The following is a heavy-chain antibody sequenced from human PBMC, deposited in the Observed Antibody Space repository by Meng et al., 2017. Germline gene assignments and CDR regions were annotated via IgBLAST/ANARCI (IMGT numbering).Heavy chain of an antibody. V-gene: IGHV3-23*01. CDR2: ISGSGGST. Sequence: GESLKISCAASGFTFSSYAMSWVRQAPGKGLEWVSAISGSGGSTYYADSVKGRFTISRDNSKNTLYLQMNSLRAEDTAVYYCAKFRWFGELFQGAYGMDVWGQGTMVTVSS. CDR1: GFTFSSYA. CDR3: AKFRWFGELFQGAYGMDV. D-gene: IGHD3-10*01. J-gene: IGHJ6*02.